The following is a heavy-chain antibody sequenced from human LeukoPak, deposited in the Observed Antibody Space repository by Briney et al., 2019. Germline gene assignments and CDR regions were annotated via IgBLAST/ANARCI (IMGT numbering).Heavy chain of an antibody. Sequence: PWGSLRLSCAASGFTFSNYARHWVRQAPGKGLEWGAVISYDASNKYYADSVKGRFTISRDNSKNTLYLQMNSLRSEDTAVYYCARDDYGAYGLLDFWGQGTLVTVSS. CDR1: GFTFSNYA. V-gene: IGHV3-30-3*01. D-gene: IGHD4-17*01. CDR3: ARDDYGAYGLLDF. J-gene: IGHJ4*02. CDR2: ISYDASNK.